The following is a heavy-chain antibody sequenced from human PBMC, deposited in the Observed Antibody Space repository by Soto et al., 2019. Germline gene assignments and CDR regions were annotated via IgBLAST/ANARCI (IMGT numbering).Heavy chain of an antibody. Sequence: KPSETLSLTCTVSGGSISSSSYYWGWIRQPPGKGLEWIGSIYYSGSTYYNPSLKSRVTISVDTSKNQFSLKLSSVTAADTAVYYCARLGYCSGGSCYPGRVYYYGMDVWGQGTTVTVSS. CDR1: GGSISSSSYY. V-gene: IGHV4-39*01. CDR3: ARLGYCSGGSCYPGRVYYYGMDV. D-gene: IGHD2-15*01. J-gene: IGHJ6*02. CDR2: IYYSGST.